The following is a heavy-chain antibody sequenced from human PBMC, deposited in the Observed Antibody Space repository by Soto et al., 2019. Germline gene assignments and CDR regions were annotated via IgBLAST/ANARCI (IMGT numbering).Heavy chain of an antibody. CDR2: NYHCGST. D-gene: IGHD3-10*01. V-gene: IGHV4-39*01. J-gene: IGHJ4*02. CDR3: ASTVVRGWHKYGF. Sequence: QLQLPESGPGLVKPSETLYPTRTVPGDSIRSSSYYWGWIRQPPGKGLQWIGNNYHCGSTYDNPSLNSRVTISADTSKNRFALKLSSVTAADTAVYYCASTVVRGWHKYGFWCQGTLVAVSS. CDR1: GDSIRSSSYY.